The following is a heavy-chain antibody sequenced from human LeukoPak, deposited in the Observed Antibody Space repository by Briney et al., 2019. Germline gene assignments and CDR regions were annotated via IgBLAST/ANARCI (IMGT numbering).Heavy chain of an antibody. CDR2: IIPIFGTA. CDR1: GGTFSSYA. Sequence: ASVKVSRKASGGTFSSYAISWVRQAPGQGLEWMGGIIPIFGTANYAQKFQGRVTITTDESTSTAYMELSSLRSEDTAVYYCANDNFDWLLSGAFDIWGQGTMVTVSS. CDR3: ANDNFDWLLSGAFDI. D-gene: IGHD3-9*01. J-gene: IGHJ3*02. V-gene: IGHV1-69*05.